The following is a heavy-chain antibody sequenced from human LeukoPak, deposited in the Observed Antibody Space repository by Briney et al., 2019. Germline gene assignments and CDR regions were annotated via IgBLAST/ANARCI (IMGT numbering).Heavy chain of an antibody. CDR1: GYSFTSYW. CDR2: NYPSDSDT. Sequence: GESLNISCKGSGYSFTSYWITWVRHMPRKGLEWIGINYPSDSDTRYNTSFQGQVTFSADRSIPTAYLQWSSLQDSDTAMYCCARGGLWGSALPWGFGYWGEGTLVTVSS. CDR3: ARGGLWGSALPWGFGY. V-gene: IGHV5-51*01. D-gene: IGHD3-16*01. J-gene: IGHJ4*02.